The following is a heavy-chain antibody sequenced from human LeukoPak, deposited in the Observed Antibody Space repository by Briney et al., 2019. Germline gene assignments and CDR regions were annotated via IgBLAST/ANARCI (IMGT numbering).Heavy chain of an antibody. J-gene: IGHJ6*03. D-gene: IGHD4-17*01. V-gene: IGHV4-61*02. Sequence: SETLSLTCTVSGGSISSGSYYWSWIRQPAGKGLEWIGRIYTGGSTNYNPSLKSRVTMSVDTSKNQFSLKLSSVTAADTAVYYCASHYGDPSHYYYYMDVWGKGTTVTVSS. CDR1: GGSISSGSYY. CDR3: ASHYGDPSHYYYYMDV. CDR2: IYTGGST.